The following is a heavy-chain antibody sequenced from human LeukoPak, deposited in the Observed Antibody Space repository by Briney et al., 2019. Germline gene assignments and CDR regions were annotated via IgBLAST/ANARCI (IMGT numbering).Heavy chain of an antibody. J-gene: IGHJ6*02. V-gene: IGHV4-4*07. CDR3: ARRYSSSWYLGYYGMDV. D-gene: IGHD6-13*01. CDR2: IYTSGST. CDR1: GGSISSYY. Sequence: SETLSLTCTVSGGSISSYYWSWIRQPAGKGLEWIGRIYTSGSTNYNPSLKSRVTMSVDTSKNQFSLKLSSVTAADTAVYYCARRYSSSWYLGYYGMDVWGQGTTVTVSS.